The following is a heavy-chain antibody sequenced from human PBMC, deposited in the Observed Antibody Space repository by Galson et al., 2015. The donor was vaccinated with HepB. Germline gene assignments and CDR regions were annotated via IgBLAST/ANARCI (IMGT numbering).Heavy chain of an antibody. CDR3: ARHRRGIGPAGTVRYSDV. D-gene: IGHD2-2*01. CDR2: IYPGDSET. V-gene: IGHV5-51*01. CDR1: GDDFIKYW. J-gene: IGHJ2*01. Sequence: QSGAAVKKPGEALRISCQGFGDDFIKYWIGWVRQMPGKGLEWMGFIYPGDSETTYSPSVQGLVTISVDKSISITYLHWSSLKASDTAMYSCARHRRGIGPAGTVRYSDVWGRGTLVTVSS.